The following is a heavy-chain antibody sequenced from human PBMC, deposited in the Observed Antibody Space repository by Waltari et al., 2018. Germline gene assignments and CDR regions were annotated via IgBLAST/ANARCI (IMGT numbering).Heavy chain of an antibody. CDR3: ARGGRSSFGGNYYFDY. D-gene: IGHD3-16*01. Sequence: QVQLQQWGAGLLKPSETLSLTCAVYGGSFSGYYWSWIRQPPGKGLEWIGEINHRGSTNYNPSLKSRVTISVDTSKNQFSLKLSSVTAADTAVYYCARGGRSSFGGNYYFDYWGQGTLVTVSS. V-gene: IGHV4-34*01. CDR1: GGSFSGYY. J-gene: IGHJ4*02. CDR2: INHRGST.